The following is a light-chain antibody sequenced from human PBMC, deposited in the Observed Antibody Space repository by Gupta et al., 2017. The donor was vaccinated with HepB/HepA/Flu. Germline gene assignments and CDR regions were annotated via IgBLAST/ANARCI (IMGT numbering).Light chain of an antibody. CDR3: QQIKNFPLT. Sequence: DIQLTQSPSFLSASVGDRVTITSRASQGIRSYLAWYQQKPGKAPKLLIYVASTLQSGVPSRVSGSGSGTEFTLTISSLQPEDFASYYCQQIKNFPLTFGQGTLLEIK. J-gene: IGKJ5*01. CDR2: VAS. V-gene: IGKV1-9*01. CDR1: QGIRSY.